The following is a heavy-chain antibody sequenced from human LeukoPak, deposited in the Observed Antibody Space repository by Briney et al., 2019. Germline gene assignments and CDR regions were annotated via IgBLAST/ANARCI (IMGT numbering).Heavy chain of an antibody. CDR3: ARGPPSGSYLIDY. J-gene: IGHJ4*02. V-gene: IGHV1-69*13. CDR2: IIPIFGTA. Sequence: SVKVSCKASGGTFSSYAISLVRQAPGQGLEWMGGIIPIFGTANYAQKFQGRVTITADESTSTAYMELSSLRSEDTAVYYCARGPPSGSYLIDYWGQGTLVTVSS. CDR1: GGTFSSYA. D-gene: IGHD1-26*01.